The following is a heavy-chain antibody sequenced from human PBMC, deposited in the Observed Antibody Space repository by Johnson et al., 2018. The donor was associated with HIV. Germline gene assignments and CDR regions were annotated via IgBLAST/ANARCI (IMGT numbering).Heavy chain of an antibody. J-gene: IGHJ3*02. CDR3: ASTNIVATVGPLGAFDI. CDR2: IYTGSDST. Sequence: VQLVESGGGLVQPGGSLRLSCAVSGYSVTGYNMNWVRQAPVKGLEWVSVIYTGSDSTSYTDSVKDRFTISRDNSKNTLYLQMNGLRAEDTAVYYCASTNIVATVGPLGAFDIWGQGTMVTVSS. V-gene: IGHV3-66*01. CDR1: GYSVTGYN. D-gene: IGHD5-12*01.